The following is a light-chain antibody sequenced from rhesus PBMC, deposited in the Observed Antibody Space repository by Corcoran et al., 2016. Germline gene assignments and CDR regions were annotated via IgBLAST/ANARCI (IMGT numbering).Light chain of an antibody. CDR2: EAS. Sequence: DIQMTQSPSSLSASVGDRVTITCRASQGITNDLAWYQQKPGETPKLLIYEASSFQSGIPSRFSGSGSGTDFTLTISSLQPEDFATYYCQHYYSTPPTFGQGTKVEIK. J-gene: IGKJ1*01. CDR3: QHYYSTPPT. CDR1: QGITND. V-gene: IGKV1-21*01.